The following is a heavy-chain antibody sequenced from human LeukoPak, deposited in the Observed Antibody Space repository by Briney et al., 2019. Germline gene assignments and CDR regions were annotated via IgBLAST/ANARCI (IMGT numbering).Heavy chain of an antibody. D-gene: IGHD3-9*01. Sequence: GASVKVSCKASGYTLRSYGITWVRQAPGQGLEWMGWISAYNGNTKYPQKLQGRVTMTTDTSTSTAYMELRSLRSDDTAVYYCARGEDWLGVISFEDPPYFDYWGQGTLVTVSS. CDR1: GYTLRSYG. V-gene: IGHV1-18*01. CDR3: ARGEDWLGVISFEDPPYFDY. J-gene: IGHJ4*02. CDR2: ISAYNGNT.